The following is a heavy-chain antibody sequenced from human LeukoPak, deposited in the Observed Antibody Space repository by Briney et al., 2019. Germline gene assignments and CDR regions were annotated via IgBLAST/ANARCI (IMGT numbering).Heavy chain of an antibody. D-gene: IGHD6-13*01. V-gene: IGHV3-21*01. Sequence: GGSLRLSCAASGFTFSIYSMNWVRQAPGKGLEWVASISSTSDYIYYADSLKGRLAISRDNAKNSLYLQMNSLRAEDTAVYYCARGGIYSQGFDSWGQGTLVTVSS. CDR2: ISSTSDYI. CDR1: GFTFSIYS. J-gene: IGHJ4*02. CDR3: ARGGIYSQGFDS.